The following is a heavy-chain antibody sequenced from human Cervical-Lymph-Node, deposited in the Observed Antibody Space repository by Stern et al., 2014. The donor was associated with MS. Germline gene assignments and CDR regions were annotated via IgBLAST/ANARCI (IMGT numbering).Heavy chain of an antibody. CDR1: GGTFSTYP. D-gene: IGHD4-17*01. CDR2: MIPVFGTA. Sequence: QVQLVQSGAEVKKPGSSVKVSCKASGGTFSTYPIIWVRQAPGKGLEWMGGMIPVFGTANYAQKFQGRVTITAADSSSTAYMELSSLRSEDTAVYYCASPVTLTVGAMDVWGQGTTITVSS. J-gene: IGHJ6*02. CDR3: ASPVTLTVGAMDV. V-gene: IGHV1-69*01.